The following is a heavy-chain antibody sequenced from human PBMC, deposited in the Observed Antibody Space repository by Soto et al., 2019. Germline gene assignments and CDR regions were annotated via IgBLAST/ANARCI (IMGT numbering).Heavy chain of an antibody. J-gene: IGHJ4*02. CDR1: GYTFTSYG. CDR3: ARDSQEGSIFGVVIPSNY. D-gene: IGHD3-3*01. CDR2: ISAYNGNT. Sequence: ASVKVSCKASGYTFTSYGISWVRQAPGQGLEWMGWISAYNGNTNYAQKLQGRVTMTTDTSTSTAYMELRSLRSDDTAVYYCARDSQEGSIFGVVIPSNYWGQGTLVTVSS. V-gene: IGHV1-18*01.